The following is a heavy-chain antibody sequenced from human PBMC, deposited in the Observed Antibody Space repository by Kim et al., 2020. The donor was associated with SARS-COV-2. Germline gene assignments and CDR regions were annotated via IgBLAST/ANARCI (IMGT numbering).Heavy chain of an antibody. V-gene: IGHV3-11*05. D-gene: IGHD6-13*01. CDR3: ARAAAGIPGGFDY. Sequence: GGSLRLSCAASGFTFSDYYMSWIRQAPGKGLEWVSYISSSSSYTNYADSVKGRFTISRDNAKNSLYLQMNSLRAEDTAVYYCARAAAGIPGGFDYWGQGTLVTVSS. CDR2: ISSSSSYT. J-gene: IGHJ4*02. CDR1: GFTFSDYY.